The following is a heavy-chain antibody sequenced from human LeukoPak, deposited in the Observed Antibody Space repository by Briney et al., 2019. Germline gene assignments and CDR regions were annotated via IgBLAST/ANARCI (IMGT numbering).Heavy chain of an antibody. D-gene: IGHD3-10*01. J-gene: IGHJ3*02. CDR1: GFTFSSYW. Sequence: GGSLRLSCAASGFTFSSYWMSWVRQAPGKGLEWVANIKQDGSEKYYVDSVKGRFTISRDNAKNSLYLQMSSLRAEDTAVYYCARDGPKMMRGAFDIWGQGTMVTVSS. V-gene: IGHV3-7*01. CDR2: IKQDGSEK. CDR3: ARDGPKMMRGAFDI.